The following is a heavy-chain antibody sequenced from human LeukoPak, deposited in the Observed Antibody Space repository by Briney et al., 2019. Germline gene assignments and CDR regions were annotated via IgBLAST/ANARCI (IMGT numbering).Heavy chain of an antibody. D-gene: IGHD6-19*01. V-gene: IGHV1-69*05. CDR1: GGTFSSYS. CDR2: IIPIFGTP. CDR3: ARGPYGWYYFDY. J-gene: IGHJ4*02. Sequence: PVKVSCKASGGTFSSYSISWVRQAPGQGLEWMGRIIPIFGTPNYAQKFQGRVTITTDESTSTAYMELSSLRSDDTAVYYCARGPYGWYYFDYWGQGTLVTVSS.